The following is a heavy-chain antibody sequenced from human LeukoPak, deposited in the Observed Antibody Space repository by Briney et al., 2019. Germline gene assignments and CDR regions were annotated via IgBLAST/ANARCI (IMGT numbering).Heavy chain of an antibody. CDR3: AKTYYYVSGSYSP. J-gene: IGHJ5*02. D-gene: IGHD3-10*01. CDR2: ISGSGDRT. CDR1: GLTFSTYP. V-gene: IGHV3-23*01. Sequence: SGGSLRLSCAASGLTFSTYPMSWVRQAPGKGLEWVSTISGSGDRTFYADSVKGRFTISRDNSKNTLDLQMNSLRAEDTALYYCAKTYYYVSGSYSPWGQGTLVTVSS.